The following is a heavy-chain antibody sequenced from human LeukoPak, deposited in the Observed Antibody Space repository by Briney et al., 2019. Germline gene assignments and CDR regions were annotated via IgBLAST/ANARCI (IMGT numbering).Heavy chain of an antibody. V-gene: IGHV1-8*01. CDR1: GYTFTSYD. Sequence: ASVKVSCTASGYTFTSYDINWVRQATGQGLEWMGWMNPNSGNTGYAQKFQGRVTMTRNTSISTAYMELSSLRSEDTAVYYCARGAYCSGGSCYRNWFDPWGQGTLVTVSS. D-gene: IGHD2-15*01. J-gene: IGHJ5*02. CDR3: ARGAYCSGGSCYRNWFDP. CDR2: MNPNSGNT.